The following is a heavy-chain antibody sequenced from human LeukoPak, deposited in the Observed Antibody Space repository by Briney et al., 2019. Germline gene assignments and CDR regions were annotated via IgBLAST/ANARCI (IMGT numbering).Heavy chain of an antibody. CDR1: GFTFSSYA. J-gene: IGHJ6*02. CDR2: ISGSGGST. V-gene: IGHV3-23*01. Sequence: GGSLRLSCAASGFTFSSYAMSWVRQAPGKGLEWVSAISGSGGSTYYADSVKGRFTISRDNSKNTLYLPMNSLRAEDTAVYYCAKGEDYDFWSGYYTSYYGMDVWGQGTTVTVSS. D-gene: IGHD3-3*01. CDR3: AKGEDYDFWSGYYTSYYGMDV.